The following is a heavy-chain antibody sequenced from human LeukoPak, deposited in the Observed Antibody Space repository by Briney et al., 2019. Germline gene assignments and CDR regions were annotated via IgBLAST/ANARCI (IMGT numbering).Heavy chain of an antibody. CDR1: GYSFSDYY. CDR3: ARAHQWLLIY. J-gene: IGHJ4*02. V-gene: IGHV1-2*02. D-gene: IGHD6-19*01. Sequence: ASVKVSCKTSGYSFSDYYMHWVRQAPGQGLEWMGWINPNSGGTNYAQKFQGRVTMTRDTSISTACMELSRLRSDDTAVYYCARAHQWLLIYWGQGTLVTVSS. CDR2: INPNSGGT.